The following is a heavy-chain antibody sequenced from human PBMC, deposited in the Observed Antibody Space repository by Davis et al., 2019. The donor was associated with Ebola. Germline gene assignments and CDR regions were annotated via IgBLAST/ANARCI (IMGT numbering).Heavy chain of an antibody. CDR2: INDSGST. J-gene: IGHJ4*02. CDR3: ARGGAQTYHYGSGSYSFVYYFDY. CDR1: GGSFSGYY. D-gene: IGHD3-10*01. V-gene: IGHV4-34*01. Sequence: SETLSLTCAVYGGSFSGYYWSWIRQPPGKGLEWIGEINDSGSTNYNPSPKSRVTISVDTSKNQFSLKVNSGTAADTAVYFCARGGAQTYHYGSGSYSFVYYFDYWGQGTLVTVSS.